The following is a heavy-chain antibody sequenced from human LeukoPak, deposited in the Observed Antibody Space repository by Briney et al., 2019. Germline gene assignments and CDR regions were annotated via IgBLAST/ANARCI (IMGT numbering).Heavy chain of an antibody. D-gene: IGHD1-26*01. CDR2: IKQDGSEK. Sequence: PGGSLGLSCAASGFTFSSYWMSWVRQAPGKGLEWVANIKQDGSEKYYVDSVKGRFTISRDNAKNSLYLQMNSLRAEDTAVYYCARDKIVGATYFGYWGQGTLVTVSS. J-gene: IGHJ4*02. CDR1: GFTFSSYW. CDR3: ARDKIVGATYFGY. V-gene: IGHV3-7*01.